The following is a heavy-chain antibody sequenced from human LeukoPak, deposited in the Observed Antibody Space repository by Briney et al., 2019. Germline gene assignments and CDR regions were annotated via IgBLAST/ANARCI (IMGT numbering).Heavy chain of an antibody. J-gene: IGHJ4*02. CDR2: INQDGSEK. Sequence: GGSLRLSCAASGFIFSSYWMNWVRHAPGKGLEWVANINQDGSEKNYVDSVKGRFTISRDNAKNSLYLQMNSLRAEDTAVYYCARYPSGYDRGFDYWGQGTLVTVSS. V-gene: IGHV3-7*04. CDR1: GFIFSSYW. CDR3: ARYPSGYDRGFDY. D-gene: IGHD5-12*01.